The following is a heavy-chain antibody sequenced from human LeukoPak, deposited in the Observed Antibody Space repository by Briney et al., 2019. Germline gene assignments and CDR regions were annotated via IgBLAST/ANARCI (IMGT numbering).Heavy chain of an antibody. J-gene: IGHJ4*02. CDR3: ARDLGSSGYLPGY. CDR1: GYTFTSYY. CDR2: IKPSGGST. V-gene: IGHV1-46*01. D-gene: IGHD3-22*01. Sequence: APVKVSCKASGYTFTSYYMHWVRQAPGQGLEWMGIIKPSGGSTSYAQKFQGRVTMTRDTSTSTVYMELSSPRSEDTAVYYCARDLGSSGYLPGYWGQGTLVTVSS.